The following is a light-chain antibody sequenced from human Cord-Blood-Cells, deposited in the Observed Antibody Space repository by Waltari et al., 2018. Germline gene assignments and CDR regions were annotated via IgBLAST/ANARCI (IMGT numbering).Light chain of an antibody. CDR1: KSISSY. V-gene: IGKV1-39*01. J-gene: IGKJ2*01. CDR3: QQSYSTPYT. Sequence: DIQMTQSPSSLSASVGDRVTITCRASKSISSYLNWYQKNPGKAPKLLIYAASSLQSGVPSRFSGSGSGTDFTLTISSLQPEDFATYYCQQSYSTPYTFGQGTKLEIK. CDR2: AAS.